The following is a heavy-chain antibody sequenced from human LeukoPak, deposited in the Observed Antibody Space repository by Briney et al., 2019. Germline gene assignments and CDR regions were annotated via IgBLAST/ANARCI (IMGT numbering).Heavy chain of an antibody. D-gene: IGHD3-10*01. CDR2: IAHDGSNR. V-gene: IGHV3-30*04. J-gene: IGHJ4*02. CDR1: GITFNSYA. CDR3: ASGYTYYYSSGSYH. Sequence: GGSLRLSCAASGITFNSYAMHWVRQAPGKGLEWVAVIAHDGSNRYYGDSVKGRFTISRDNSKNTLFLQMDSLRAEDTAVYYCASGYTYYYSSGSYHWGQGTLVTVSS.